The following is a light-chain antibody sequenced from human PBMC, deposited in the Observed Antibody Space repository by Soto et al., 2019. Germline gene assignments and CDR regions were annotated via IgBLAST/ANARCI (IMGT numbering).Light chain of an antibody. CDR3: QQYGSSPALT. CDR1: QSVSSSY. Sequence: IVLTQSPGTLSLSPGESANLSCRASQSVSSSYLAWYQQKPGQAPRLLIYGASSRATGIPDRFSGSGSGTDFTLTISRLEPDDFAVSYCQQYGSSPALTFGGGTKVEIK. CDR2: GAS. J-gene: IGKJ4*01. V-gene: IGKV3-20*01.